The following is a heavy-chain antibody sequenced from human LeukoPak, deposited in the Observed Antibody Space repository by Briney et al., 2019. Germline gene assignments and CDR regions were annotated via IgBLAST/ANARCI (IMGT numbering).Heavy chain of an antibody. V-gene: IGHV4-39*07. CDR2: IYYSGST. CDR3: ARRIALWSSYYFDY. D-gene: IGHD6-13*01. J-gene: IGHJ4*02. Sequence: SETLSLTCTVSGGSISSSSYYWGWLRQPPGKGLEWIVCIYYSGSTYYNPSLKSRVTISVDTSKNPFSLKLSSVTAADTAVYYCARRIALWSSYYFDYWGQGTLVTVSS. CDR1: GGSISSSSYY.